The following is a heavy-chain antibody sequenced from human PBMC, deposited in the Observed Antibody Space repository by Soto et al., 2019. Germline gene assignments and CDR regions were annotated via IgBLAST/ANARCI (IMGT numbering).Heavy chain of an antibody. J-gene: IGHJ3*02. D-gene: IGHD1-7*01. CDR1: GVTFSSYA. CDR2: ISSSSSTI. Sequence: GGSLRLSCAASGVTFSSYAMSWVRQAPGKGLEWVSYISSSSSTIYYADSVKGRFTISRDNAKNSVYVQMNSLRAEDTAVYYCARVLELRAFDIWGQGTMVTVSS. V-gene: IGHV3-48*01. CDR3: ARVLELRAFDI.